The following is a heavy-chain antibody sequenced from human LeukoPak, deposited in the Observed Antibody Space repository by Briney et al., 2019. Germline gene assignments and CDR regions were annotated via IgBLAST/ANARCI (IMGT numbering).Heavy chain of an antibody. V-gene: IGHV3-23*01. CDR2: ISDSGITA. D-gene: IGHD3-16*01. CDR1: GFTFSNYA. J-gene: IGHJ4*02. Sequence: GGSLRLSCAASGFTFSNYAMSWVRQAPGQGLDWDSAISDSGITAYYADSVKGRFTISRDNSKNTLYLQMSSLRAEDTAVYYCAKDLNGGLPDYWGQGTLVTVSS. CDR3: AKDLNGGLPDY.